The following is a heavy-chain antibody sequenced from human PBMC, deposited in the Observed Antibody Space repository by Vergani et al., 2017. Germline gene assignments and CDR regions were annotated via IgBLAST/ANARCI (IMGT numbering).Heavy chain of an antibody. D-gene: IGHD3-22*01. V-gene: IGHV3-23*01. CDR2: ISARYPST. CDR3: ARLSYDTTPYLQGGYDC. J-gene: IGHJ4*02. Sequence: EVQLLQSGGGVIQPGGSVRLSCAASGFTFSAFPMTWVRQAPGKGLEWVSAISARYPSTYYADSVKGRFTISRDNSKNMLYLQMNSLRAEDTAVYYCARLSYDTTPYLQGGYDCRGQGTLVSVSS. CDR1: GFTFSAFP.